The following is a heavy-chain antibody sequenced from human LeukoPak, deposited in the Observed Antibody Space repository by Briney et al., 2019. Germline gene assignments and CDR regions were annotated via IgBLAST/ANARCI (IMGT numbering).Heavy chain of an antibody. CDR1: GFTISSYG. D-gene: IGHD3-22*01. CDR2: ISGSGGST. J-gene: IGHJ4*02. V-gene: IGHV3-23*01. CDR3: AKGYSGYYAMYYFDY. Sequence: GGSLRLSCAASGFTISSYGMSWIRQAPGKGLEWVSAISGSGGSTYSSDSVKGRFTISRDNSRNTLYLQMNSLRVEDTAEYYCAKGYSGYYAMYYFDYWGQGTRVTVSS.